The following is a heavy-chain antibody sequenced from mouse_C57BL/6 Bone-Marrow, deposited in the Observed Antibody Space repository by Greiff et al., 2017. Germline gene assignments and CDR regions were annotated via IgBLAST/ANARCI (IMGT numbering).Heavy chain of an antibody. Sequence: QVQLKQSGAELMKPGASVKLSCKATGYTFTGYWIEWVKQRPGHGLEWIGEILPGSGSTNYNEKFKGKATFTADTSSNTAYMRLSSLTTEDSAIYYCAKELIYYYGSSYFYWYFDVWGTGTTVTVSS. CDR2: ILPGSGST. CDR1: GYTFTGYW. V-gene: IGHV1-9*01. J-gene: IGHJ1*03. CDR3: AKELIYYYGSSYFYWYFDV. D-gene: IGHD1-1*01.